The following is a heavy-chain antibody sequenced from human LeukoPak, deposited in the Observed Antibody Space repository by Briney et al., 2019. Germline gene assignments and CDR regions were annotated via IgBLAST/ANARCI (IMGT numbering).Heavy chain of an antibody. V-gene: IGHV3-74*01. J-gene: IGHJ4*02. CDR3: ARDTCGGDCYDRYFDY. CDR1: GFTFSSYG. CDR2: VNDDGSST. D-gene: IGHD2-21*02. Sequence: QSGGSLRLSCAASGFTFSSYGMHWVRQAPGKGLVWVSRVNDDGSSTDYADSVKGRFTISRDNAKSTLYLQMNSLRAEGTAVYYCARDTCGGDCYDRYFDYWGQGTLVTVSS.